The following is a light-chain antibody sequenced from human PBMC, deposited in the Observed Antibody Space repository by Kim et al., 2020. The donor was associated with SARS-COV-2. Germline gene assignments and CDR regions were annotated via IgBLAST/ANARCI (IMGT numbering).Light chain of an antibody. CDR3: QQYNNWPPWT. J-gene: IGKJ1*01. CDR2: GAS. CDR1: QSFSSN. Sequence: SPGERATLSCRASQSFSSNLAWYQQKPGQAPRLLIYGASTRATGIPARFSGSGSGTEFTLTISSLQSEDFAVYYCQQYNNWPPWTFGQGTKVDIK. V-gene: IGKV3-15*01.